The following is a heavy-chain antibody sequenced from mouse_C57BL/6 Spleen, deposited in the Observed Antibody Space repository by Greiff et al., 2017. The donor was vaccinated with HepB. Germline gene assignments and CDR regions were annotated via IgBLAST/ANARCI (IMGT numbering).Heavy chain of an antibody. V-gene: IGHV1-69*01. CDR1: GYTFTSYW. Sequence: VQLQQSGAELVMPGASVKLSCKASGYTFTSYWMHWVKQRPGQSLEWIGEIDPSDSYTNYNQKFKGKSTLTVDKSSSTAYMQLSSLTSEDSAVYYCARGDSSGSYYFDYWGQGTTLTVSS. CDR3: ARGDSSGSYYFDY. J-gene: IGHJ2*01. CDR2: IDPSDSYT. D-gene: IGHD3-2*02.